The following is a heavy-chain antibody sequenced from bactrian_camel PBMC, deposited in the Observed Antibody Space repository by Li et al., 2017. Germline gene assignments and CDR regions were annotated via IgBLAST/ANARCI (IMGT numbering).Heavy chain of an antibody. D-gene: IGHD3*01. CDR1: GYTASAYC. V-gene: IGHV3S1*01. J-gene: IGHJ4*01. CDR2: IGTDGVSR. CDR3: ATGVYCAHELSPDEYDV. Sequence: QVQLVESGGGSVQPGGSLRLSCEAPGYTASAYCLAWFRQRLGQAREGVAGIGTDGVSRVADSVKGRFTISRDAAKTTLYLQMNDLKFEDTAMYYYATGVYCAHELSPDEYDVWGPGTQVTVS.